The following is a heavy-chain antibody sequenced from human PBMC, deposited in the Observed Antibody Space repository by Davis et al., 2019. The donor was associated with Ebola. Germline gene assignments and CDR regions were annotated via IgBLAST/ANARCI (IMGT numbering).Heavy chain of an antibody. CDR2: ISGTGGSP. CDR3: VKADPIYGAFGDFFDS. V-gene: IGHV3-23*01. J-gene: IGHJ4*02. CDR1: GFTFTPYA. Sequence: PGGSLRLSCTASGFTFTPYAMNWVRQAPGKGLEWVSAISGTGGSPYYSDSVTGRFIISRDNSKSTLYLQMNSLRVEDTAVYFCVKADPIYGAFGDFFDSWGQGTRVTVSS. D-gene: IGHD3-10*01.